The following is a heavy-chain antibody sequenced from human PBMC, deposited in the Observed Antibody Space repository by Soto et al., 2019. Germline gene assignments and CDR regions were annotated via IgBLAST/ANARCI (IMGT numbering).Heavy chain of an antibody. CDR3: ASEIDATTATSLDY. D-gene: IGHD4-17*01. J-gene: IGHJ4*02. V-gene: IGHV1-3*01. CDR1: GYTFSGSV. CDR2: INADNGNT. Sequence: QVQLVQSGAEVKKPGASVKVSCKASGYTFSGSVMHWVRQAPGQGLEWMGWINADNGNTKYSQEFQGSVSLTGDKSASTAYMEFSSLRSEDTAIYYCASEIDATTATSLDYWGQGTLVTVSS.